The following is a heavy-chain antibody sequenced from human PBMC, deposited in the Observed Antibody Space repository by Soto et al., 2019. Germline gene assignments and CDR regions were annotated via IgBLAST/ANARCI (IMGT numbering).Heavy chain of an antibody. J-gene: IGHJ6*02. Sequence: ASETLSLTCTVSGGSISSYYWSWIRQPPGKGLEWIGYIYYSGSTNYNPSLKSRVTISVDTSKNQFSLKLSSVTAADTAVYYCARAGHCSSTSCRWDYYYYYGMDVWGQGTTVTVSS. V-gene: IGHV4-59*01. D-gene: IGHD2-2*01. CDR2: IYYSGST. CDR1: GGSISSYY. CDR3: ARAGHCSSTSCRWDYYYYYGMDV.